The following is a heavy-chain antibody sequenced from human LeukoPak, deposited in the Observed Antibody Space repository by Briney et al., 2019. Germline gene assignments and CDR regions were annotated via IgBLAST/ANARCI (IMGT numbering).Heavy chain of an antibody. CDR2: INTSGST. V-gene: IGHV4-4*07. D-gene: IGHD2-2*01. J-gene: IGHJ4*02. CDR3: ARGSCTSNSCYSIDY. Sequence: SETLSLTCTVSGGSITTYYWSWIRQSAGKGLEWIGRINTSGSTNYKPSLKSRVTISVDKSKNQFSLKLSSVTAADTAVYYCARGSCTSNSCYSIDYWGQGTLVTVPS. CDR1: GGSITTYY.